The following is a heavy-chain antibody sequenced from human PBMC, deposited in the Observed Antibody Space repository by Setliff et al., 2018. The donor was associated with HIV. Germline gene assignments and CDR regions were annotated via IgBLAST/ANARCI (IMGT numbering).Heavy chain of an antibody. Sequence: SETLSLTCPVSGGSISSGGYYWSWIRQHPGKGLEWIGYIYYSGSTYYNPSLKSRVTISIDTSKNQFSLKLSSVTAADTAVYYCARGLVVVTDSDYDTNYYYYYYMDVWGKGTTVTVSS. CDR3: ARGLVVVTDSDYDTNYYYYYYMDV. V-gene: IGHV4-31*03. CDR1: GGSISSGGYY. CDR2: IYYSGST. D-gene: IGHD5-12*01. J-gene: IGHJ6*03.